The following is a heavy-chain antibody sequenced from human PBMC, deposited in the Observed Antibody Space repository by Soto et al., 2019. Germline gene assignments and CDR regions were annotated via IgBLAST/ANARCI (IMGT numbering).Heavy chain of an antibody. CDR2: IYYTRST. V-gene: IGHV4-61*01. D-gene: IGHD3-22*01. CDR1: GASISDSRYY. J-gene: IGHJ6*02. CDR3: ARDRFGGDYYDSSGYYIYYGMDV. Sequence: PSETLSLTCSVSGASISDSRYYWSWVWQPPGKGLERIGYIYYTRSTNYNPTRRNQVTISVDTSKKQFSLKLSSVTAADTAVYYCARDRFGGDYYDSSGYYIYYGMDVWGQGTTVTAP.